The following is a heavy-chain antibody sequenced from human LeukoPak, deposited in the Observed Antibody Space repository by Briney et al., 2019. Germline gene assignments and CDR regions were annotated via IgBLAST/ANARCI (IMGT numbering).Heavy chain of an antibody. J-gene: IGHJ4*02. D-gene: IGHD3-16*02. Sequence: SETLSLTCTVSGVSISSSSYYWGWIRQPPGKGLEWIGSIYYSGSTYYNPSLKSRVTISVDTSKNQFSLKLSSVTAADTAVYYCAREGASYDYVWGSYRLRPGPMDYWGQGTLVTVSS. CDR1: GVSISSSSYY. CDR2: IYYSGST. CDR3: AREGASYDYVWGSYRLRPGPMDY. V-gene: IGHV4-39*07.